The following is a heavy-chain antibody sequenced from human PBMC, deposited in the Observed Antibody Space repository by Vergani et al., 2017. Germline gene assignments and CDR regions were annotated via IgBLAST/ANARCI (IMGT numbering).Heavy chain of an antibody. CDR3: AREVGVAAAQYYYYGMDV. D-gene: IGHD6-13*01. CDR1: GGSISSGGYY. CDR2: IYYSGST. V-gene: IGHV4-31*03. Sequence: QLQLQESGPGLVKPSETLSLTCTVSGGSISSGGYYWSWIRQHPGKGLEWIGYIYYSGSTYYNPSLKSRVTISVDTSKSQFSLKLSSVTAADTAVYYCAREVGVAAAQYYYYGMDVWGQGTTVTVSS. J-gene: IGHJ6*02.